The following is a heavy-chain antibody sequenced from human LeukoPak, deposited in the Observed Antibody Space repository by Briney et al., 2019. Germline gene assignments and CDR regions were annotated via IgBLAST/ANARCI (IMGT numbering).Heavy chain of an antibody. Sequence: EALSLTRTLSVGSPTGYSSSCICQPPRKGLEWIGYLYELGRTSYNRSLKGRVTISVGTSKNQFSLVFNSLTAVGTAVYYCARQSYSSGWGLAPVDHWGQGTLVTVSS. D-gene: IGHD6-19*01. CDR1: VGSPTGYS. V-gene: IGHV4-59*08. J-gene: IGHJ5*02. CDR3: ARQSYSSGWGLAPVDH. CDR2: LYELGRT.